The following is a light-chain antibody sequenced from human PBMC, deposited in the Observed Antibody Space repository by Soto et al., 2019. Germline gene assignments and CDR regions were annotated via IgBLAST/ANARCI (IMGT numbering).Light chain of an antibody. Sequence: QSVLTQPASVSGSPGQSITISCTGTSSDVGAYDYVSWYQQHPDKAPKLMIYEVSHRPSGVSNRFYGSKSVNTATLTISGLQAEDEADYYCSSYTSSSTRVFGNGTKVTVL. CDR2: EVS. CDR3: SSYTSSSTRV. V-gene: IGLV2-14*03. J-gene: IGLJ1*01. CDR1: SSDVGAYDY.